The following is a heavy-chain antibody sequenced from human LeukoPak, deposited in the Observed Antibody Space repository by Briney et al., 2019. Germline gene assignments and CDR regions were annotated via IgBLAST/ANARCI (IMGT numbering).Heavy chain of an antibody. Sequence: PSETLSLTCTVSGGSISSYYWSWIRQPPGKGLEWIGYIYYSGSTNYNPSLKSRVTISVDTSKNQFSLKLSSVTAADTAVYYCARGYYDFWSEGYYFDYWGQGTLVTVSS. D-gene: IGHD3-3*01. CDR1: GGSISSYY. J-gene: IGHJ4*02. CDR3: ARGYYDFWSEGYYFDY. CDR2: IYYSGST. V-gene: IGHV4-59*01.